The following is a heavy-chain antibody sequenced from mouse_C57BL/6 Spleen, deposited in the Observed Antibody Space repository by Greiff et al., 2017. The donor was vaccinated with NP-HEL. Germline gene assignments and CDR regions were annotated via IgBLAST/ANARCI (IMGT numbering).Heavy chain of an antibody. Sequence: VKLQESGPELVKPGASVKISCKASGYAFSSSWMNWVKQRPGKGLEWIGRIYPGDGDTNSNGKFKGKATLTADKSSSTAYMQLSSLTSEDSAVYFCAREGLSSQYFDYWGQGTTLTVSS. D-gene: IGHD1-3*01. J-gene: IGHJ2*01. V-gene: IGHV1-82*01. CDR2: IYPGDGDT. CDR3: AREGLSSQYFDY. CDR1: GYAFSSSW.